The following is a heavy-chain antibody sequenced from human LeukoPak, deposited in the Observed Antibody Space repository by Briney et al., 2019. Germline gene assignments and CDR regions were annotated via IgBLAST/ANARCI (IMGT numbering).Heavy chain of an antibody. J-gene: IGHJ3*02. V-gene: IGHV3-30-3*01. CDR1: GFSFSSFP. Sequence: GGSLRLSCAASGFSFSSFPMHWVRQAPGKGLEWVAVISPDGSKKNYAESVKGRFTISRDNSKNTLYLQMNSLRAEDTAVYYCARLISQWELLYAFDIWGQGTMVTVSS. CDR2: ISPDGSKK. CDR3: ARLISQWELLYAFDI. D-gene: IGHD1-26*01.